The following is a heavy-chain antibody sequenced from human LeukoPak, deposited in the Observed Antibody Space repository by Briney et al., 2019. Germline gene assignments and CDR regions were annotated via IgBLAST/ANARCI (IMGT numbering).Heavy chain of an antibody. CDR3: AKGYCSGTTCYDDRGAFDY. Sequence: SETLSLTCAVYGGSFSGYYWSWIRQPPGKGLEWIGEINHSGSTNYNPSLKSRVTISVDTSKNQFSLKLSSVTATDTAVYYCAKGYCSGTTCYDDRGAFDYWDQGTLVTVSS. J-gene: IGHJ4*02. V-gene: IGHV4-34*01. CDR1: GGSFSGYY. D-gene: IGHD2-2*01. CDR2: INHSGST.